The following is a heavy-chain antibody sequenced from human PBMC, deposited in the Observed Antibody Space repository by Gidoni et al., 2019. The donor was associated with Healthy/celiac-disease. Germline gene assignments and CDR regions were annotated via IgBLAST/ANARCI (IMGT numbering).Heavy chain of an antibody. V-gene: IGHV3-23*01. Sequence: EVQLLESGGGLVQPGGSLRLSCAASGFTFSSYAMSWVRQAPGKGLEWVSAISGSGGSTYYADSVKGRFTISRDNSKNTLYLQMNSLRAEDTAVYYCANQQQLGYYYYYMDVWGKGTTVTVSS. J-gene: IGHJ6*03. D-gene: IGHD6-13*01. CDR3: ANQQQLGYYYYYMDV. CDR2: ISGSGGST. CDR1: GFTFSSYA.